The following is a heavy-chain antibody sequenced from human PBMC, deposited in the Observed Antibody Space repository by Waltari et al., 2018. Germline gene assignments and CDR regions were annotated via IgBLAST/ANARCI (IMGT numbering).Heavy chain of an antibody. J-gene: IGHJ4*02. V-gene: IGHV1-2*02. Sequence: QVQLVQSGAEVKKPGSSVKVSCKASGGTFTGYYMHWVRQAPGQGLEWMGWINPNSGGTNYAQKFQGRVTMTRDTSISTAYMELSRLRSDDTAVYYCAPTPAYYDSSGYYGYFDFWGQGTLVTVSS. CDR2: INPNSGGT. CDR1: GGTFTGYY. D-gene: IGHD3-22*01. CDR3: APTPAYYDSSGYYGYFDF.